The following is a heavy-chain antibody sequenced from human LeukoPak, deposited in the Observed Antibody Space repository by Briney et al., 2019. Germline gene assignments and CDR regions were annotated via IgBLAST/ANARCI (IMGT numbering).Heavy chain of an antibody. CDR1: GYTFTGYY. CDR2: INPNSGGT. CDR3: ARTVMPEYGDYADY. J-gene: IGHJ4*02. Sequence: ASVKVSCKASGYTFTGYYMHWVRQAPGQGLEWMGWINPNSGGTNYAQKFQGRVTMTRDTSISTAYMELSRLRSDDTAVYYCARTVMPEYGDYADYWGQGTLVTVSS. D-gene: IGHD4-17*01. V-gene: IGHV1-2*02.